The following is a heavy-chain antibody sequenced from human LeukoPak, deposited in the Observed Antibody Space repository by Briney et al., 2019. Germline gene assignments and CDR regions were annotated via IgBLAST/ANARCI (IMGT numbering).Heavy chain of an antibody. CDR1: GFTFSDYY. V-gene: IGHV3-11*01. CDR3: ARALDYDFWSGYSAHFDY. J-gene: IGHJ4*02. Sequence: GGSLRLSCAASGFTFSDYYMSWIRQAPGKGLEWVSYISSSGSTIYYADSVKGRFTISRDNAKNSLYLQMNSLRAEDTDVYYCARALDYDFWSGYSAHFDYWGQGTLVTVSS. D-gene: IGHD3-3*01. CDR2: ISSSGSTI.